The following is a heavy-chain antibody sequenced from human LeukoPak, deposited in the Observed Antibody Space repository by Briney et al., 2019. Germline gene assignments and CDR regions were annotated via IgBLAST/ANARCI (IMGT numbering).Heavy chain of an antibody. V-gene: IGHV3-23*01. CDR2: ISGSGGST. CDR3: AKSCGYSNMYYFDY. J-gene: IGHJ4*02. CDR1: GFTFSSYA. D-gene: IGHD6-13*01. Sequence: GGSLRLSCAASGFTFSSYAMSWVRQAPGKGLEWVSAISGSGGSTYYADSVKGRLTISRDNSKNTLYLQMNSLRAQDTAVYYCAKSCGYSNMYYFDYLGQGTLVTVSS.